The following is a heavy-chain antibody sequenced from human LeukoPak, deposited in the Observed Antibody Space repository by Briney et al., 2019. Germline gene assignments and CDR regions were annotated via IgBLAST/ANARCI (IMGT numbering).Heavy chain of an antibody. D-gene: IGHD5-18*01. Sequence: ETLSLTCTVSGGSMSSYYRSWVRQPPGKGLVWIGYVYYSGTTNYNPSLRSRVTISVDTPKNQFSLKLTSWNAADTAVFYFAGGGIQLWSNNWVDPWGQGILVTVSS. V-gene: IGHV4-59*01. CDR1: GGSMSSYY. J-gene: IGHJ5*02. CDR3: AGGGIQLWSNNWVDP. CDR2: VYYSGTT.